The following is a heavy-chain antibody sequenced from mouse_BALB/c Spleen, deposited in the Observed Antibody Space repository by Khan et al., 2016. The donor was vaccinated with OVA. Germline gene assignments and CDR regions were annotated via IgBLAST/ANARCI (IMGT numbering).Heavy chain of an antibody. J-gene: IGHJ4*01. D-gene: IGHD1-2*01. V-gene: IGHV5-6*01. Sequence: EVHLVESGGDLVKPGGSLKLSCAASGFTFSSYGMSWVRQTPDKRLEWVATISSGGHYPYFPDSVRGRFTISRDTANNTLYLQISNLKTEDTATYYGAITITTAKGDYYAIDYWGQGTSVTVSS. CDR3: AITITTAKGDYYAIDY. CDR1: GFTFSSYG. CDR2: ISSGGHYP.